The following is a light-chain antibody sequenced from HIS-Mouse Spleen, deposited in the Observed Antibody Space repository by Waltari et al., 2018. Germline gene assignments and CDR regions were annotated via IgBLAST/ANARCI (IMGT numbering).Light chain of an antibody. CDR3: SSYTSSSTEV. V-gene: IGLV2-14*03. CDR1: SSDVGGYNY. CDR2: DVS. J-gene: IGLJ2*01. Sequence: QSALTQPASVSGSPGQSITISCTGTSSDVGGYNYVSWYQQHPGKDPKLIIYDVSNRPSGVSNRFSGSKSGNTASLTISGLQAEDEADYYCSSYTSSSTEVFGGGTKLTVL.